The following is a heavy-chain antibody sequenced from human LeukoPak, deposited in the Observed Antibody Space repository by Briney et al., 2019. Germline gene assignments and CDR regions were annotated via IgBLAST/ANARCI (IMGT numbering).Heavy chain of an antibody. CDR3: ARAFHYDSSGYPFGMDV. Sequence: ASVTVSCKASGYTFTSYGISWVRQAPGQGLEWMGWISAYNGNTNYAQKLQGRVTMTTDTSTSTAYMELRSLRSDDTAVYYCARAFHYDSSGYPFGMDVWGQGTTVTVSS. D-gene: IGHD3-22*01. V-gene: IGHV1-18*01. CDR1: GYTFTSYG. J-gene: IGHJ6*02. CDR2: ISAYNGNT.